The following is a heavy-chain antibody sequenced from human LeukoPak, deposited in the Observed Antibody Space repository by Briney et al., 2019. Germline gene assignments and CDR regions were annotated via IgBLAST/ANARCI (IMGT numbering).Heavy chain of an antibody. V-gene: IGHV3-30*02. CDR1: GFTFSTYG. CDR2: IRYDGSDK. Sequence: HPGGSLRLSCAASGFTFSTYGTHWVRQAPGKGLEWVAFIRYDGSDKYYADSVKGRFTISRDNSKNTLYLQMNNLRAEDTAVYYCAGQVYQLLDHDAFDIWGQGTMVTVSS. D-gene: IGHD2-2*01. CDR3: AGQVYQLLDHDAFDI. J-gene: IGHJ3*02.